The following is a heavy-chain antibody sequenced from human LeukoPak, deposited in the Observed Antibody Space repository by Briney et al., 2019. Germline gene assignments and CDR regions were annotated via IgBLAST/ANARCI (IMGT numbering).Heavy chain of an antibody. D-gene: IGHD1-26*01. V-gene: IGHV4-4*07. J-gene: IGHJ3*02. Sequence: PSETLSLTCTVSGDSISIYYWSWIRQSADRGLEWIGRIYSSGSTNYRFSLENRVTMSLDTSKNQISLRLTSLTAADTAVYYCARDDPYSGSYFGDAFDIWGQGTMVTVSS. CDR2: IYSSGST. CDR3: ARDDPYSGSYFGDAFDI. CDR1: GDSISIYY.